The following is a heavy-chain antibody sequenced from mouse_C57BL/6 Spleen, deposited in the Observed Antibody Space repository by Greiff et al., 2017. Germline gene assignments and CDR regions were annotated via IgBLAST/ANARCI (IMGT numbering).Heavy chain of an antibody. CDR3: ARQGLSNYGWFAY. CDR2: INPNNGGT. V-gene: IGHV1-26*01. CDR1: GYTFTDYY. D-gene: IGHD2-5*01. J-gene: IGHJ3*01. Sequence: EVQLQQSGPELVKPGASVKISCKASGYTFTDYYMNWVKQSHGKSLEWIGDINPNNGGTSYNQKFKGKATLTVDKSSSTAYMELRSLTSEDSAVYYCARQGLSNYGWFAYWGQGTLVTVSA.